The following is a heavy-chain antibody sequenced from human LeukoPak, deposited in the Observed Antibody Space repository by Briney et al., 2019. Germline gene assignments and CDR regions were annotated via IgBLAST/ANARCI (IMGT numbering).Heavy chain of an antibody. Sequence: GGSLRLSCAASGFTFSSYWMSWVRQAPGKGLEWVANMKQDGSEKYYVDSVKGRFTISRDNAKNSLYLQMNSLRAEDTAVYYCARVSCSSTSCYAAYWYFDLWGRGTLVTVSS. J-gene: IGHJ2*01. CDR1: GFTFSSYW. V-gene: IGHV3-7*01. CDR2: MKQDGSEK. CDR3: ARVSCSSTSCYAAYWYFDL. D-gene: IGHD2-2*01.